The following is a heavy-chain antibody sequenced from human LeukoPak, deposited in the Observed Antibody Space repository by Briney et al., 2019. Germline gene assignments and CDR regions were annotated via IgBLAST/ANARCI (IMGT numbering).Heavy chain of an antibody. CDR3: AKVRARHYDFWSGYPFDY. D-gene: IGHD3-3*01. Sequence: GGSLRLSCAASGFTFSSYAMSWVRQAPGKGLEWVSAISGSGGSTYYADSVKGRFTISRDNSKNTLYLQMNSLRAEDTAVYYCAKVRARHYDFWSGYPFDYWGQGTLVTVSS. J-gene: IGHJ4*02. CDR1: GFTFSSYA. V-gene: IGHV3-23*01. CDR2: ISGSGGST.